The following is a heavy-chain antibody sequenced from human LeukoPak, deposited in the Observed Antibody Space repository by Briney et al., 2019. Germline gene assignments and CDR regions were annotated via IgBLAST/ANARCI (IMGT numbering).Heavy chain of an antibody. V-gene: IGHV4-61*09. CDR3: ARDRGGYCSSTSCYAGYWFDP. J-gene: IGHJ5*02. CDR2: IYTSGST. CDR1: GDSISSGNYY. D-gene: IGHD2-2*01. Sequence: PSQTLSLTCTVSGDSISSGNYYWTWIRQPAGKGLEWIGHIYTSGSTNYNPSLKSRVTISVDTSKSQFSLKLSSVTAADTAVYYCARDRGGYCSSTSCYAGYWFDPWGQGTLVTVSS.